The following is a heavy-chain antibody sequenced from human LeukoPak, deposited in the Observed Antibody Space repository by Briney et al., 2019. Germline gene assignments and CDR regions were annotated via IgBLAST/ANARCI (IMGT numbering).Heavy chain of an antibody. D-gene: IGHD4-11*01. CDR3: ARTRVDTTTFDYFDY. CDR2: YSGGST. Sequence: YSGGSTYYADSVKGRFTISRDNSKNTLYLQVNSLRAEDTAVYYCARTRVDTTTFDYFDYWGQGTLVTVSS. J-gene: IGHJ4*02. V-gene: IGHV3-53*01.